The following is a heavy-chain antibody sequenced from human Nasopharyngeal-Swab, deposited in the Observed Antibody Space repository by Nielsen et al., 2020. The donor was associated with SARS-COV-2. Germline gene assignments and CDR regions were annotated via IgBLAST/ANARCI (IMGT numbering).Heavy chain of an antibody. J-gene: IGHJ4*02. V-gene: IGHV2-5*02. CDR2: IYWDDDK. CDR1: GFSLSTSGVV. D-gene: IGHD2-21*02. Sequence: SGPTLVKPTQTLTLTCTFSGFSLSTSGVVVGWIRQPPGKALEWLALIYWDDDKRYSPSLKSRLTITKDTSKNQVVLTMTNMDPVDTATYYCAHRPGGVGDSYFDYWGQGTLVTVSS. CDR3: AHRPGGVGDSYFDY.